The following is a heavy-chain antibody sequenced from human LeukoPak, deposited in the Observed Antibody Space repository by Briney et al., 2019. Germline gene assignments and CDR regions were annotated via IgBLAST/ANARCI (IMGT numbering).Heavy chain of an antibody. V-gene: IGHV3-74*01. CDR3: TRETVVVATASLGY. Sequence: PPGGSLRLSCAASGFTFSSYWMHWVRQAPGKGLVWVSRINSDGSTINYADSVKGRFTISRDNAKNTLYLQMDSLRAEDTAVYYCTRETVVVATASLGYWGLGTLVTASS. CDR1: GFTFSSYW. CDR2: INSDGSTI. D-gene: IGHD2-2*01. J-gene: IGHJ4*02.